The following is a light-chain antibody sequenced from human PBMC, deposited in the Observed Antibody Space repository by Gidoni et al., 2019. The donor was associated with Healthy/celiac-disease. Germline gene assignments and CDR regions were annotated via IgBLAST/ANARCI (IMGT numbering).Light chain of an antibody. CDR2: TAS. Sequence: DIQITPSPSTLSASVGDRVTIPCRASQSISSWLAWYQQKPGKAPKLLIYTASSLESGVPSRFSGSGSGTEFTLTISSLQPDDFATYYCQQYNSYPFTFGPGTKVDIK. V-gene: IGKV1-5*03. J-gene: IGKJ3*01. CDR3: QQYNSYPFT. CDR1: QSISSW.